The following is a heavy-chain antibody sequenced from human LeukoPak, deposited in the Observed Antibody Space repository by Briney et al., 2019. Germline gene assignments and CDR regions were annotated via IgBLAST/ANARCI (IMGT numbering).Heavy chain of an antibody. J-gene: IGHJ6*02. CDR2: IYCSGST. Sequence: PSETLSLTCTASGGSISSTNYYWGWIRQPPGKGLEWIGSIYCSGSTYYNPSLKSRVAISVDTSKNQFSLKLRSVTAADTAVYYCARQGTVTTYYYYYYGMDVWGQGTTVTVSS. CDR1: GGSISSTNYY. CDR3: ARQGTVTTYYYYYYGMDV. D-gene: IGHD4-17*01. V-gene: IGHV4-39*01.